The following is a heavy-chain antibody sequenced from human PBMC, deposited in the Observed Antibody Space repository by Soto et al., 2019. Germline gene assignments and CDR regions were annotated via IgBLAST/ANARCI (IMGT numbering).Heavy chain of an antibody. CDR1: GFTSRRYS. CDR3: SIETSSGYQNWYDP. Sequence: RALRLPCAASGFTSRRYSMNWVRQAPGKGQEWVSYISSSSSTIYYADSVKGRFTISRDNAKNSLYLQMNSLRAEDTAVYYCSIETSSGYQNWYDPWGQGT. CDR2: ISSSSSTI. V-gene: IGHV3-48*04. J-gene: IGHJ5*02. D-gene: IGHD6-19*01.